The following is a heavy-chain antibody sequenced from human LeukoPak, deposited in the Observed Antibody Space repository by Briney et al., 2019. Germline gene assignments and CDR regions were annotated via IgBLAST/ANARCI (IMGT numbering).Heavy chain of an antibody. V-gene: IGHV4-34*01. CDR3: AREGLAVADGGWFDP. J-gene: IGHJ5*02. CDR1: GGSFSGYY. CDR2: INHSGST. Sequence: SETLSLTCAVYGGSFSGYYWSWIRQPPGKGLEWIGEINHSGSTNYNPSLKSRATISVDTSKNQFSLKLSSVTAADTAVYYCAREGLAVADGGWFDPWGQGTLVTVSS. D-gene: IGHD6-19*01.